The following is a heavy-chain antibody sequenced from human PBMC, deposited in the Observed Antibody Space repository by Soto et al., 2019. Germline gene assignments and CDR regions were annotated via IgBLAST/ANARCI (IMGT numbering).Heavy chain of an antibody. CDR2: INVHDGNI. D-gene: IGHD4-17*01. V-gene: IGHV1-18*01. CDR3: ARADYGAAEWLDP. Sequence: ASVKVSCKASGYSFSMYGISWVRQAPGQGLEWVGWINVHDGNINYAQKLQGRVSLTTDTSTSTAYMELGNLRYDDTAVYYCARADYGAAEWLDPWGQGTLVTVSS. CDR1: GYSFSMYG. J-gene: IGHJ5*02.